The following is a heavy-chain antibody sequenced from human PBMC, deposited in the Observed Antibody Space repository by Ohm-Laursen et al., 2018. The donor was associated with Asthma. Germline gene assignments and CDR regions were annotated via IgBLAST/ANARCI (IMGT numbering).Heavy chain of an antibody. J-gene: IGHJ4*02. CDR1: GGSIGSDDYY. CDR2: IYYSGST. CDR3: ARYNGSGSYYNDYFDY. V-gene: IGHV4-30-4*01. Sequence: PSETLSLTCTVSGGSIGSDDYYWSWIRQPPGKGLEWIGYIYYSGSTYYNPSLKSRVTISVDTSKNQFSLKLSSVTAADTAVYYCARYNGSGSYYNDYFDYWGQGTLVTVSS. D-gene: IGHD3-10*01.